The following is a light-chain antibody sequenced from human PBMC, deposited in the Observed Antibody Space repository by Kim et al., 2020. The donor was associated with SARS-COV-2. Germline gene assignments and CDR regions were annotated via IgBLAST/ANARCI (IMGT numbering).Light chain of an antibody. CDR1: SLRSYY. CDR3: NSRDSSTYHWV. J-gene: IGLJ3*02. Sequence: SSELTQDPAVSVALGQTVRITCQGDSLRSYYASWYQQKPGQAPVVVIYAKNNRPSGIPDRFSGSSSGNTASLTITGAQAEDEADYYCNSRDSSTYHWVFGGGTQLTVL. V-gene: IGLV3-19*01. CDR2: AKN.